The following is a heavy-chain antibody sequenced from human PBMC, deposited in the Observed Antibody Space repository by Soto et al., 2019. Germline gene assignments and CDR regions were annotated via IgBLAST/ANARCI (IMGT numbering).Heavy chain of an antibody. D-gene: IGHD3-3*01. V-gene: IGHV1-3*01. CDR3: ARTYYDFLSGYYTWNWFDP. J-gene: IGHJ5*02. CDR1: GYTFTSYA. Sequence: ASVKVSCKASGYTFTSYAMHWVRQAPGQRLEWMGWINAGNGNTKYSQKFQGRVTITRDTSASTAYMELSSLRSEDTAVYYCARTYYDFLSGYYTWNWFDPWGQGTLVTVSS. CDR2: INAGNGNT.